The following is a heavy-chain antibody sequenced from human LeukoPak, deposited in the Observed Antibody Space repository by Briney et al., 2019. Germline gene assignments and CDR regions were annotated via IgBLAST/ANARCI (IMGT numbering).Heavy chain of an antibody. Sequence: GGSLRLSCAASGFTFSDYSMNWVRQAPGKGLEWISYIGVDSGNTNYADSVKGRFTISRDKAKNSLYLQMNSLRVEDTAVYYCARDYKYAFDNWGQGTLVTVSS. CDR2: IGVDSGNT. V-gene: IGHV3-48*01. J-gene: IGHJ4*02. CDR1: GFTFSDYS. D-gene: IGHD5-24*01. CDR3: ARDYKYAFDN.